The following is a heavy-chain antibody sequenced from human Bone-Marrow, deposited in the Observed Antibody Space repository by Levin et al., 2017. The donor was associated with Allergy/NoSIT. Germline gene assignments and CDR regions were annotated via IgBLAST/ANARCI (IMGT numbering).Heavy chain of an antibody. D-gene: IGHD3-16*01. CDR3: ARMYSHDYRNYNYFYGMDV. Sequence: GESLKISCKGSGYTFNTYWIGWVRRMPGKGLEWMGIIYPGDSTIRYSPSFQGQVTISADKSISTAYLEWSSLRASDTATYFCARMYSHDYRNYNYFYGMDVWGQGTTVIVSS. J-gene: IGHJ6*02. CDR2: IYPGDSTI. V-gene: IGHV5-51*01. CDR1: GYTFNTYW.